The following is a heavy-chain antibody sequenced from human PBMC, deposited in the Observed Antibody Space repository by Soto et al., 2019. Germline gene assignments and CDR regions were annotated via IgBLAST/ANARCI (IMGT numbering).Heavy chain of an antibody. Sequence: TSETLSLTCAVYGGSFSGYYWSWIRQPPGKGLEWIGEINHSGSTNYNPSLKSRVTISVDTSKNQFSLKLSSVTAADTAVYYCARGKEAGDVLRFLGGGRGDYYYGMDVWGQGTTVTVSS. CDR1: GGSFSGYY. J-gene: IGHJ6*02. CDR3: ARGKEAGDVLRFLGGGRGDYYYGMDV. D-gene: IGHD3-3*01. CDR2: INHSGST. V-gene: IGHV4-34*01.